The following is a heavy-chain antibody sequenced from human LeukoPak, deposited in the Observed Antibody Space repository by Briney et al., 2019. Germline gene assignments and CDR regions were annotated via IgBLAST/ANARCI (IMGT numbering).Heavy chain of an antibody. D-gene: IGHD2-2*01. CDR3: ATGFWGYCSRNSCPLDN. CDR2: IISTGSTT. J-gene: IGHJ4*02. CDR1: GFTFSSYS. Sequence: GGSLRLSCAASGFTFSSYSMNWVRQAPGKGLEWISYIISTGSTTYYADSVKGRFTISRDNANNSVSLQMSSLRAEDTAVSYCATGFWGYCSRNSCPLDNWGQGTLVTVAS. V-gene: IGHV3-48*01.